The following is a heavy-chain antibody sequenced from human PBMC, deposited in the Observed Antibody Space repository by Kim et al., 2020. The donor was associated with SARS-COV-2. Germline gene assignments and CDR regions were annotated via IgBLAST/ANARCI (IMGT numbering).Heavy chain of an antibody. CDR3: AKNLYSSSWYNSFDY. Sequence: GGSLRLSCAASGFTFDDYTMHWVRQAPGKGLEWVSLISWDGGSTYYADSVKGRFTISRDNSKNSLYLQMNSLRTEDTALYYCAKNLYSSSWYNSFDYWGQGTLVTVSS. V-gene: IGHV3-43*01. J-gene: IGHJ4*02. CDR2: ISWDGGST. D-gene: IGHD6-13*01. CDR1: GFTFDDYT.